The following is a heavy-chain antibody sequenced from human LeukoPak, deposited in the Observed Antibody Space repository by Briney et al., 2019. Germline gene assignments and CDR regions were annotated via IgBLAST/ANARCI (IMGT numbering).Heavy chain of an antibody. J-gene: IGHJ5*02. CDR3: ARDLDSSSSREGFDP. D-gene: IGHD6-13*01. CDR2: IIPIFGTA. CDR1: GGTFSSYA. V-gene: IGHV1-69*13. Sequence: GASVKVSCKASGGTFSSYAISWVRQAPGQGLEWMGGIIPIFGTANYAQKFQGRVTITADESTSTAYMELSSLRSEDTAVYYCARDLDSSSSREGFDPWGQGTLVTVSS.